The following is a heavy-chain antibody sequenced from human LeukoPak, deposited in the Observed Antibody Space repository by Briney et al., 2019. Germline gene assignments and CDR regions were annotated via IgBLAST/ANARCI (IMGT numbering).Heavy chain of an antibody. CDR1: GGTFSSYA. J-gene: IGHJ3*02. CDR3: ARGPYYYDSSGYQGAGDAFDI. V-gene: IGHV1-69*13. Sequence: SVKVSCKASGGTFSSYAISWVRQAPGQGLEWMGGIIPIFGTANYAQKFQGRVTITADESTSTAYMELSSLRSEDTAVYYCARGPYYYDSSGYQGAGDAFDIWGQGTMVTVSS. D-gene: IGHD3-22*01. CDR2: IIPIFGTA.